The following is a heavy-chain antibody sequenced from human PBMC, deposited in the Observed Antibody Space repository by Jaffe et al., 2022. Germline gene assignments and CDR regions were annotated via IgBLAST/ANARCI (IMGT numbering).Heavy chain of an antibody. Sequence: QVQLVESGGGVVQPGGSLRLSCAASGFTFSSYGMHWVRQAPGKGLEWVAFIRYDGSNKYYADSVKGRFTISRDNSKNTLYLQMNSLRAEDTAVYYCAKSHRYCSSTSCYDWYFDLWGRGTLVTVSS. V-gene: IGHV3-30*02. CDR1: GFTFSSYG. D-gene: IGHD2-2*01. J-gene: IGHJ2*01. CDR2: IRYDGSNK. CDR3: AKSHRYCSSTSCYDWYFDL.